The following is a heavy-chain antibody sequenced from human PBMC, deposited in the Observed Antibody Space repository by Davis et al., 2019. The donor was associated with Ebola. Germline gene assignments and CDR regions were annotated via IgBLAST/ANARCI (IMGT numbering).Heavy chain of an antibody. V-gene: IGHV3-7*03. J-gene: IGHJ3*02. CDR2: IKQDGSEK. CDR1: GFTFSSYW. Sequence: GESLKISCAGSGFTFSSYWMSWVRQAPGKGLGWVANIKQDGSEKYYVDSVKGRFTTSRDNAKNSLFVQMNSLRAEDTAVYYCARVGSGYHGDHDAFDIWGQGTLVTVSS. D-gene: IGHD3-10*01. CDR3: ARVGSGYHGDHDAFDI.